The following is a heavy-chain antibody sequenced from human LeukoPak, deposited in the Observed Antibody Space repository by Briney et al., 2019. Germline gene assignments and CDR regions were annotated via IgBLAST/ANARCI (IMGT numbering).Heavy chain of an antibody. CDR1: GYTFTSYA. CDR3: ARPRLYCSSTSCYEDYYYGMDV. CDR2: INTNTGNP. V-gene: IGHV7-4-1*02. Sequence: ASVKVSCKASGYTFTSYAMNWVRQAPGQGLEWRGWINTNTGNPRYAQGFTGRFVFSLDTSVSTAYLQISSLKAEDTAVYYCARPRLYCSSTSCYEDYYYGMDVWGQGTTVTVSS. J-gene: IGHJ6*02. D-gene: IGHD2-2*01.